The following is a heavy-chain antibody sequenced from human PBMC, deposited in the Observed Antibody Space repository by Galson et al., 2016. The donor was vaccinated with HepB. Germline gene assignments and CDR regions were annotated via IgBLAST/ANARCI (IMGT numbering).Heavy chain of an antibody. J-gene: IGHJ3*02. CDR3: ARDRIDAFDI. CDR1: GFTFSTYS. Sequence: SLRLSCAASGFTFSTYSMNWVRQAPGKGLEWVSSTTNGGTYTYYAGSVKGRFTISRDNAKSSLYLQMNSLRAEDTAVYYCARDRIDAFDIWGQGTMVTVSS. D-gene: IGHD2/OR15-2a*01. CDR2: TTNGGTYT. V-gene: IGHV3-21*01.